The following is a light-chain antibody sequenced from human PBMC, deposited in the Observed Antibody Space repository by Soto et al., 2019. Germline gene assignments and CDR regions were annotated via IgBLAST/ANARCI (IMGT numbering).Light chain of an antibody. CDR1: QSLLHSNGYNY. J-gene: IGKJ1*01. CDR3: MQALQTPRT. CDR2: LGS. Sequence: DIVMTQSPLSLPVTPGEPASISCRSSQSLLHSNGYNYLDWYLQKPGQSPQLLIYLGSNRASGVPDRFSGSGLGTDFTLKIRRVEAEDVGVYYCMQALQTPRTFGQGTKVEIK. V-gene: IGKV2-28*01.